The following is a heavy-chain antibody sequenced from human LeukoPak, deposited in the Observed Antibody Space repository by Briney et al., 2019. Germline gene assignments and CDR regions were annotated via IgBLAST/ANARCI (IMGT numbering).Heavy chain of an antibody. CDR2: IYYSGST. CDR3: ARSWLGSFDP. V-gene: IGHV4-39*07. CDR1: GGSISSSSYY. D-gene: IGHD3-10*01. J-gene: IGHJ5*02. Sequence: SETLSLTCTVSGGSISSSSYYWGWIRQPPGKGLEWIGSIYYSGSTYYNPSLKSRVTISVDTSKNQFSLKLSSVTAADTAVYYCARSWLGSFDPWGQGTLVTVSS.